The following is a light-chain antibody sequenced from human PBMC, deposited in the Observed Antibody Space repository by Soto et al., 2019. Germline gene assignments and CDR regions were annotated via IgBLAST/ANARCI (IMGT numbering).Light chain of an antibody. J-gene: IGKJ2*01. CDR2: AAS. V-gene: IGKV1-39*01. Sequence: DIQMTQSPSSLAASVGDRVTITCRASQSIGTYLNWYQQQDGKAPKLQIYAASSLQSGGTSSFSGSGSGTDFALTISSLQPQDFATYFCQRSLSTPYIFGQGTKLEIK. CDR1: QSIGTY. CDR3: QRSLSTPYI.